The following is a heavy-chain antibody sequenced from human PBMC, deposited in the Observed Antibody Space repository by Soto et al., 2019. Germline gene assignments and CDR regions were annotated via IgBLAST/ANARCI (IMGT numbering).Heavy chain of an antibody. D-gene: IGHD3-22*01. CDR1: GFTFSSYG. J-gene: IGHJ4*02. Sequence: PGGSLRLSCAASGFTFSSYGMHWVRQAPGKGLEWVAVISYDGSNKYYADSVKGRFTISRDNSKNTLYLQMNSLRAEDTAVYYCAFIVVVINSTDYWGQGTLVTVSS. V-gene: IGHV3-30*03. CDR3: AFIVVVINSTDY. CDR2: ISYDGSNK.